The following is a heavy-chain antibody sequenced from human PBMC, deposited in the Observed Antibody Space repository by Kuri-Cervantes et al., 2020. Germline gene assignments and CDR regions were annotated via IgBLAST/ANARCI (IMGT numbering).Heavy chain of an antibody. Sequence: GESLKISCAASGFTFSDYYMSWIRQAPGKGLEWVSYISSSGSTIYYADSVKGRFTISRDNAKNSLYLQMNSLRAEDTAVYYCARDQGYSGYVSALGYWGRGTLVTVSS. CDR2: ISSSGSTI. D-gene: IGHD5-12*01. J-gene: IGHJ4*02. V-gene: IGHV3-11*01. CDR3: ARDQGYSGYVSALGY. CDR1: GFTFSDYY.